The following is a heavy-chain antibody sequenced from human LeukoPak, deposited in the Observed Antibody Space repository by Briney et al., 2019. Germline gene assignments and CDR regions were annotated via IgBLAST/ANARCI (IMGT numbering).Heavy chain of an antibody. CDR2: IYTSGST. D-gene: IGHD6-13*01. J-gene: IGHJ5*02. V-gene: IGHV4-61*02. Sequence: PSETLSLTCTVSGGSISSGSYYWSWIRQPAGKGLEWIGRIYTSGSTNYNPSLKSRVTISVDTSKNQFSLKLSSVTAADTAVYYCARGGSIGEYSSSWYEVFSWFDPWGQGTLVTVSS. CDR3: ARGGSIGEYSSSWYEVFSWFDP. CDR1: GGSISSGSYY.